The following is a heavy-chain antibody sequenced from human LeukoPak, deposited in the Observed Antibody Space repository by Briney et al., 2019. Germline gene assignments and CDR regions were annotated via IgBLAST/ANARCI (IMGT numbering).Heavy chain of an antibody. Sequence: GSLRLSCAASGFTFSSYGMHWVRQAPGKGLEWVAVISYDGSNKYYADSVKGRFTISRDNSKNTLYLQMNSLRAEDTAVYYCAKSGVVWGSYRYSGEYFDLWGRGTLVTVSS. V-gene: IGHV3-30*18. CDR2: ISYDGSNK. D-gene: IGHD3-16*02. CDR1: GFTFSSYG. J-gene: IGHJ2*01. CDR3: AKSGVVWGSYRYSGEYFDL.